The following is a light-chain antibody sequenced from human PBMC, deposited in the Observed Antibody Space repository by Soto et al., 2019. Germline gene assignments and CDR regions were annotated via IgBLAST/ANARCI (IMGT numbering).Light chain of an antibody. V-gene: IGLV2-14*01. CDR1: SSDVGGYNY. CDR2: EVS. CDR3: SSYTSSSTQ. Sequence: QSVLTQPASVSGSPGQSITISCTGTSSDVGGYNYVSWYQQHPGKAPKLMIYEVSNRPSGVPNRFSGSKSGNTASLTISGLQAEDEADYYCSSYTSSSTQFGGGTQLTVL. J-gene: IGLJ2*01.